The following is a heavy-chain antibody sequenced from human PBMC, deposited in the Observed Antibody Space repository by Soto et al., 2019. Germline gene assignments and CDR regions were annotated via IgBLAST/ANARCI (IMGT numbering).Heavy chain of an antibody. CDR2: ISAYNGNT. Sequence: GASVKVSCKASGYTFTSYGISWVRQAPGQGLEWMGWISAYNGNTNYAQKLQGRVTMTTDTSTSTAYMELRSLRSDDTAVYYCARDHSKWRGYSYGSDAFDIWGQGTMVTVSS. V-gene: IGHV1-18*01. CDR1: GYTFTSYG. CDR3: ARDHSKWRGYSYGSDAFDI. J-gene: IGHJ3*02. D-gene: IGHD5-18*01.